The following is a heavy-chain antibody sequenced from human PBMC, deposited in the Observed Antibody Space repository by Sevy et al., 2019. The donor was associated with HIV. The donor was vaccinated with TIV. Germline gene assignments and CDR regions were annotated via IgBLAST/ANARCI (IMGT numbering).Heavy chain of an antibody. CDR3: AGVHYDSLWGSYWYYFDY. D-gene: IGHD3-16*01. V-gene: IGHV3-53*01. CDR2: IYAGGST. CDR1: GFAVSSNY. J-gene: IGHJ4*02. Sequence: GGSLRLSCAASGFAVSSNYMSWVRQAPGKGLEWVSVIYAGGSTYYADSVKGRFTISGDNSKNTVYLQMNSLRAEDTAVYYGAGVHYDSLWGSYWYYFDYWGQGTLVTVSS.